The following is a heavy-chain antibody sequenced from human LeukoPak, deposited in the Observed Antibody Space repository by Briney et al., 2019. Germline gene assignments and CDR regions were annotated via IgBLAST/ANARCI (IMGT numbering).Heavy chain of an antibody. CDR2: ISWNSGSI. D-gene: IGHD6-13*01. V-gene: IGHV3-9*01. J-gene: IGHJ4*02. Sequence: GGSLRLSCAASGFTFDDYAMHWVRQAPGKGLEWVSGISWNSGSIGYADSVKGRFTISRDNAKNSLYLQMNSLRAEDTAVYYCARLAGYSSSWYHPNKNFDYWGQGTLVTVSS. CDR3: ARLAGYSSSWYHPNKNFDY. CDR1: GFTFDDYA.